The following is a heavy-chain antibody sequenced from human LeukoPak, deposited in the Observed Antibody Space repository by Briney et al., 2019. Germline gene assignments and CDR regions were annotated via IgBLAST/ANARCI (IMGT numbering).Heavy chain of an antibody. V-gene: IGHV3-23*01. Sequence: GGSLRLSCAASGFTFSSYAMTWVRQAPGKGLEWVSAISGSGSTTYYADSVKGRFTISRDNSKNTLYLQMSSLRAEDTAVYYCAKGSDFWSGYYNDYWGQGTLVTVSS. CDR3: AKGSDFWSGYYNDY. CDR1: GFTFSSYA. CDR2: ISGSGSTT. D-gene: IGHD3-3*01. J-gene: IGHJ4*02.